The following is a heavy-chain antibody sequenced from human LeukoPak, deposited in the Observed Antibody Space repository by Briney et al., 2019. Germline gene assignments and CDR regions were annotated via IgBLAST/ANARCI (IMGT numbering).Heavy chain of an antibody. V-gene: IGHV3-33*01. CDR2: IWYDGSNK. Sequence: GGSLRLSCAASGFTFSSYGMHWVRQAPGKGLEWVAVIWYDGSNKYYADSVKGRFTISGDNSKNTLYLQMNGLRAEDTAVYYCARAYPSGPLDYWGQGTLVTVSS. J-gene: IGHJ4*02. CDR1: GFTFSSYG. CDR3: ARAYPSGPLDY. D-gene: IGHD3-3*01.